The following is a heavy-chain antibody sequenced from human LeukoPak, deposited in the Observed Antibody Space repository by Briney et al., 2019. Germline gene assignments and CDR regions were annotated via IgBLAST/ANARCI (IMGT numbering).Heavy chain of an antibody. CDR2: ISAYNGNT. Sequence: ASVKVSCKASGYTFTGYGISWVRQAPGQGLEWMGWISAYNGNTNYAQKLQGRVTMTTDTSTSTAYMELRSLRSDDKAVYYCARAGGSGSYYGVIDYYYYGMDVWGQGTTVTVSS. D-gene: IGHD3-10*01. CDR3: ARAGGSGSYYGVIDYYYYGMDV. V-gene: IGHV1-18*01. J-gene: IGHJ6*02. CDR1: GYTFTGYG.